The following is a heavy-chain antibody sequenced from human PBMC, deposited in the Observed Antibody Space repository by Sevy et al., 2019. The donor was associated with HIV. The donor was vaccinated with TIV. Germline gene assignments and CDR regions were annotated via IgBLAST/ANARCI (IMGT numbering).Heavy chain of an antibody. CDR1: GFTFSEYS. Sequence: GGSLRLSCAASGFTFSEYSMSWVRQPPGKGLEWVSTLSFGCGEINYADSVKGRFTISRDNSKSSVYLQMNNLRPEDMAVYYCAREGCTKPHDYWGQGTLVTVSS. CDR2: LSFGCGEI. CDR3: AREGCTKPHDY. J-gene: IGHJ4*02. D-gene: IGHD2-8*01. V-gene: IGHV3-23*01.